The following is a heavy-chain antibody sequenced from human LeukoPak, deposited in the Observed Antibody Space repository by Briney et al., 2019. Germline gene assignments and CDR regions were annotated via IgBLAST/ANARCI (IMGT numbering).Heavy chain of an antibody. D-gene: IGHD2-15*01. CDR3: ARANCSGGSCDFYY. CDR1: GFTFSSYA. V-gene: IGHV3-23*01. Sequence: GGSLRLSCAASGFTFSSYAMSWVRQAPAKGLEWVSAISGSGGSTYYADSVKGRFTISRDNSKNTLYLQMNSLRAEDTAVYYCARANCSGGSCDFYYWGQGILVTVSS. CDR2: ISGSGGST. J-gene: IGHJ4*02.